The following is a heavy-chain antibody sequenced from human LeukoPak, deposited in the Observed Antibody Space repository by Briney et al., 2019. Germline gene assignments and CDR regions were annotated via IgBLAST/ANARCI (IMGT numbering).Heavy chain of an antibody. CDR2: ISGSGGST. CDR3: AKDGAGPPYDFWSGYFTSPYYFDY. D-gene: IGHD3-3*01. J-gene: IGHJ4*02. Sequence: GGSLRLSCAASGFTFSSYAMSWVRQAPGKGLEWVSAISGSGGSTYYADSVKGRFTISRDNSKNTLYLQMNSLRAEDTAVYYCAKDGAGPPYDFWSGYFTSPYYFDYWGQGTLVTVSS. V-gene: IGHV3-23*01. CDR1: GFTFSSYA.